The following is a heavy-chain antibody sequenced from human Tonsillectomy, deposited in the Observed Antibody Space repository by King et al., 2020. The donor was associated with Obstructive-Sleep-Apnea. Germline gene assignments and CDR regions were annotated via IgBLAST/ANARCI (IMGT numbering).Heavy chain of an antibody. CDR1: GFSFGSFW. CDR3: ASSAVGAAFDS. J-gene: IGHJ4*01. V-gene: IGHV3-7*03. D-gene: IGHD1-26*01. CDR2: TNEVGSEN. Sequence: VQLVESGGGLVQPGGSLRLSCAASGFSFGSFWMSWVRQAPGQGLEWVANTNEVGSENSYMDSVRGRFTISRDNAKNSLSLQMNSLRVEATAVYFCASSAVGAAFDSWGHGTLVTVSS.